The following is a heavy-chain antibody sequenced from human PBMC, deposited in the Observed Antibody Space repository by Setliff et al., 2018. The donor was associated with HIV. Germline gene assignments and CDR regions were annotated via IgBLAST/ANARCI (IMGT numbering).Heavy chain of an antibody. Sequence: SETLSLTCSVSGDSISHYYWSWIRRPPGKGLEWIGDIFTSATTNFNYNPSLKSRVTMSIDTSKNQFSLKLRSVTAADTAFYYCARTRVYCPGDDCHAGNFDHWGQGTLVTVSS. J-gene: IGHJ1*01. V-gene: IGHV4-4*08. CDR3: ARTRVYCPGDDCHAGNFDH. CDR1: GDSISHYY. D-gene: IGHD2-8*02. CDR2: IFTSATTNF.